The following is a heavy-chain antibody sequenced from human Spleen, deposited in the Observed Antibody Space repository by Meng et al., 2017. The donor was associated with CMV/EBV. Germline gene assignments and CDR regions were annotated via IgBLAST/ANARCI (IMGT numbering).Heavy chain of an antibody. CDR2: IIPIFGTA. CDR3: AREGIVVVPAAILRVGWFDP. CDR1: FSSYA. Sequence: FSSYAIGWVRQAPGQGLEWMGGIIPIFGTANYAQKFQGRVTITTDESTSTAYMELSSLRSEDTAVYYCAREGIVVVPAAILRVGWFDPWGQGTLVTVSS. J-gene: IGHJ5*02. D-gene: IGHD2-2*02. V-gene: IGHV1-69*05.